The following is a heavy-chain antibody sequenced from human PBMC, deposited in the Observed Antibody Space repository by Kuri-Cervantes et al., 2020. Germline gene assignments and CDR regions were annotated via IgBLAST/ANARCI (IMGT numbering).Heavy chain of an antibody. CDR1: GFTFSSYA. CDR2: ISGSGGST. Sequence: GGSLRLSCAASGFTFSSYAMSWVRQAPGKGLEWVSAISGSGGSTYYADSVKGRFTISRDNSKNTLYLQMNSLRAEDTAVYYCAKAFNYYGSGSCFDYWGQGTLVTVSS. D-gene: IGHD3-10*01. V-gene: IGHV3-23*01. CDR3: AKAFNYYGSGSCFDY. J-gene: IGHJ4*02.